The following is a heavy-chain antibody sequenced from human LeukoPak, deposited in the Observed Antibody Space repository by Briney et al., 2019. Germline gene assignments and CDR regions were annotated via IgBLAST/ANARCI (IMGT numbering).Heavy chain of an antibody. CDR2: INPSGGST. CDR1: GFTFTSYY. D-gene: IGHD2-21*01. J-gene: IGHJ3*02. CDR3: ACVVRGAFDI. V-gene: IGHV1-46*03. Sequence: ASVNVSCKASGFTFTSYYMHWVRPAPGQGLEWMGIINPSGGSTSYPQKFQGRVTMTRDTSTSTVYMELSSLRSEDTAVYYCACVVRGAFDIWGQGTLVTVSS.